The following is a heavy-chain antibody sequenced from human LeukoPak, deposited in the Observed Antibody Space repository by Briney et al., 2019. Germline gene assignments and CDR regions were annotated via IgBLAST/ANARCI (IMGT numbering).Heavy chain of an antibody. D-gene: IGHD3-22*01. CDR1: GYSISSGYY. CDR2: IYYSGST. V-gene: IGHV4-38-2*02. J-gene: IGHJ4*02. CDR3: AREQDYYDSSGYYSYYFDY. Sequence: SETLSLTCTVSGYSISSGYYWGWIRQPPGKGLEWIGSIYYSGSTYYNPSLKSRVTISVDTSKNQFSLKLSSVTAADTAVYYCAREQDYYDSSGYYSYYFDYWGQGTLVTVSS.